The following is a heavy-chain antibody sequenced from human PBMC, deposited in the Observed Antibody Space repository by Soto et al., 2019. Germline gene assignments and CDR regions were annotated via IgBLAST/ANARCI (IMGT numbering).Heavy chain of an antibody. CDR1: GFTLSSNY. CDR2: IYSGVST. J-gene: IGHJ4*01. V-gene: IGHV3-53*01. CDR3: ARGCGYGHGAPLDY. D-gene: IGHD5-18*01. Sequence: GGSLRLSCAASGFTLSSNYMSWVRHAPGKGLEWVSVIYSGVSTYYADSVKGRFTISRDNSKNTLYLQMNSLRAEDTAVYYCARGCGYGHGAPLDYRGQGTLVTVSS.